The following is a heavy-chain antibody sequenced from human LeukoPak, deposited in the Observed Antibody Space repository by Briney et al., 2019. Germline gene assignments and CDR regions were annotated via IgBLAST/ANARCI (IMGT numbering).Heavy chain of an antibody. J-gene: IGHJ2*01. D-gene: IGHD1-1*01. CDR1: GFTVSTKY. V-gene: IGHV3-53*01. Sequence: GRSLRLSCASSGFTVSTKYMNWVRQPPGKGLEGVSIVDRGATTYSVGSVKGRFTISRDTYKNTLSLQMNSLRDEGTAVYFCARVGHLIRWSLDLWGRGTLVSVSS. CDR3: ARVGHLIRWSLDL. CDR2: VDRGATT.